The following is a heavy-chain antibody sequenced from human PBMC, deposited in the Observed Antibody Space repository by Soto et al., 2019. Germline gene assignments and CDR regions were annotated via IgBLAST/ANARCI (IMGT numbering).Heavy chain of an antibody. CDR1: GFTFSDHA. Sequence: EVQLLESGGGLVQPGGSLRLSCTASGFTFSDHAMTWVRQPPGKGLEWLSGISGGGTGAYYADSVKGRFTVSRDNSNKPVFLQMDSLSVEDTAVYYCAIDLSWHTHWGQGTLVTVSS. CDR2: ISGGGTGA. J-gene: IGHJ4*02. CDR3: AIDLSWHTH. D-gene: IGHD2-15*01. V-gene: IGHV3-23*01.